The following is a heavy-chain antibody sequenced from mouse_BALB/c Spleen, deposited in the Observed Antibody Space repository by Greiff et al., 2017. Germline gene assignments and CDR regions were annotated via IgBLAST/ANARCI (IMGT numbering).Heavy chain of an antibody. CDR3: ARNGKDYYAMDY. Sequence: EVQLVESGGGLVKPGGSLKLSCAASGFTFSSYAMSWVRQTPEKRLEWVASISSGGSTYYPDSVKGRFTISRDNARNILYLQMSSLRSEDTAMYYCARNGKDYYAMDYWGQGTSVTVSS. CDR1: GFTFSSYA. V-gene: IGHV5-6-5*01. D-gene: IGHD2-1*01. J-gene: IGHJ4*01. CDR2: ISSGGST.